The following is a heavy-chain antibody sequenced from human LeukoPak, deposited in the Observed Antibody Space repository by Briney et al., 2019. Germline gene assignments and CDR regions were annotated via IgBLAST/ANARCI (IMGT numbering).Heavy chain of an antibody. CDR3: ARERVGATEY. Sequence: GGSLRLSCAASGFTFSSFWMSWVRQAPGKGLEWVANINQDGSGIYFVDSVKGRFTISRDNAKNSLYLQMNSLRAEDTAVYHCARERVGATEYWGQGTLVTVSS. CDR2: INQDGSGI. D-gene: IGHD1-26*01. J-gene: IGHJ4*02. CDR1: GFTFSSFW. V-gene: IGHV3-7*01.